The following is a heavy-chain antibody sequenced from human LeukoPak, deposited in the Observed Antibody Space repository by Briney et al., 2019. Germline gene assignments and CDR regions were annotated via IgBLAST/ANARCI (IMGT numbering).Heavy chain of an antibody. D-gene: IGHD6-19*01. V-gene: IGHV3-23*01. CDR2: IFGSGGST. CDR3: AKTTTGYSSGRFPGWPVDY. J-gene: IGHJ4*02. CDR1: EFTFSSYA. Sequence: VGSLRLSCAASEFTFSSYAMYWVRQAPGKGLEWVSGIFGSGGSTYYADSVKGRFTISRDNSKNTVYLQMNSLRAEDTAVYYCAKTTTGYSSGRFPGWPVDYWGQGTLVTVSS.